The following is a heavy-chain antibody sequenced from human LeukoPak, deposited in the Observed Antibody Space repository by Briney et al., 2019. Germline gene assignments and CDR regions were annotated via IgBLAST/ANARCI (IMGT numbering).Heavy chain of an antibody. CDR1: GYTFTSYA. V-gene: IGHV1-3*01. CDR3: ATRSYCGGDCYTGVDY. Sequence: ASVKVSCKASGYTFTSYAMHWVRQAPGQRLEWMGWINAGNGNTKYSQKFQGRVTITRDKSTSTAYMGLSSLRSEDTAVYYCATRSYCGGDCYTGVDYWGQGTLVTVSS. D-gene: IGHD2-21*02. J-gene: IGHJ4*02. CDR2: INAGNGNT.